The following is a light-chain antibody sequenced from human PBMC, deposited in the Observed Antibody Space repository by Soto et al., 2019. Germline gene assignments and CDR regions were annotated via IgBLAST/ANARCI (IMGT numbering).Light chain of an antibody. J-gene: IGLJ1*01. CDR3: SSYTSSSTLYV. CDR1: SSDVGGYNY. Sequence: SALTQPASVSGSPGQSITISCTGTSSDVGGYNYVSWYQQHPGKAPKLMIYEVGNRPSGVSNRFSGSKSGNTASLTISELQAEDEADYYCSSYTSSSTLYVFGTGTKVTVL. CDR2: EVG. V-gene: IGLV2-14*01.